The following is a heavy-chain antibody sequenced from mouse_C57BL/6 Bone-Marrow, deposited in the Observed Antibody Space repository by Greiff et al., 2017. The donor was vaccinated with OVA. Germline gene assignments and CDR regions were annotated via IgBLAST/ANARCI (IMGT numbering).Heavy chain of an antibody. J-gene: IGHJ4*01. CDR1: GFNIKDYY. Sequence: VQLQQSGAELVRPGASVKLSCTASGFNIKDYYMHWVKQRPEQGLEWIGRIDPEDGDTEYDPKFQGKATMTADTSSNTAYLPLSSLTSKDTAVYSCTTSYYSTYYAMDYWGQGTSVTVSS. CDR2: IDPEDGDT. CDR3: TTSYYSTYYAMDY. D-gene: IGHD2-5*01. V-gene: IGHV14-1*01.